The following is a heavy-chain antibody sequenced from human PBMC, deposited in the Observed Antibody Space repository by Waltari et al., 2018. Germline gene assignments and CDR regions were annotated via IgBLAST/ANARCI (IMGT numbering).Heavy chain of an antibody. D-gene: IGHD3-22*01. CDR3: ARDFSPAWSNGYYYDAYDI. J-gene: IGHJ3*02. Sequence: EVQLAESGGGLVQPGGSLRLSCGASGFTFTSYWMTWVRQAPGKRMEWAGKINQYGNPRHYVDSVKIRFTISRDNAKNSLFLQMNTLRAEYTAVYYCARDFSPAWSNGYYYDAYDIWGQGTMVTVSS. CDR2: INQYGNPR. V-gene: IGHV3-7*01. CDR1: GFTFTSYW.